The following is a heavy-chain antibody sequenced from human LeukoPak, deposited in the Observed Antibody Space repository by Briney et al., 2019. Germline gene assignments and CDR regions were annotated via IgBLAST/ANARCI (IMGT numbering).Heavy chain of an antibody. CDR3: ARGGIAAAEGMDV. J-gene: IGHJ6*02. Sequence: GASVKVSCKASGGTFSSYAISWVRQAPGQGLEWMGRIIPILGIANYAQKFQGRVTITADKSTSTAYMELSSLRSEDTAVYYCARGGIAAAEGMDVWGQGTTVTVSS. CDR1: GGTFSSYA. V-gene: IGHV1-69*04. CDR2: IIPILGIA. D-gene: IGHD6-13*01.